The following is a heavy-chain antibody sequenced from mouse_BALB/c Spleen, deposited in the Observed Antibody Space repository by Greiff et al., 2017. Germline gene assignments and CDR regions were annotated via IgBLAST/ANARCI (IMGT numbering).Heavy chain of an antibody. CDR3: ARRGITAWFAY. V-gene: IGHV5-12-1*01. D-gene: IGHD2-4*01. J-gene: IGHJ3*01. Sequence: EVQGVESGGGLVKPGGSLKLSCAASGFAFSSYDMSWVRQTPEKRLEWVAYISSGGGSTYYPDTVKGRFTISRDNAKNTLYLQMSSLKSEDTAMYYCARRGITAWFAYWGQGTLVTVSA. CDR2: ISSGGGST. CDR1: GFAFSSYD.